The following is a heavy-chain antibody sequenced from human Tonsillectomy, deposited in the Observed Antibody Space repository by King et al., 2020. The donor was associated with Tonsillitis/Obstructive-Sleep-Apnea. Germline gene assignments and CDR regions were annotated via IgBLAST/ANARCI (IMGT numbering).Heavy chain of an antibody. CDR3: PRIIEEGGTGDFDY. CDR2: IFSNDEK. D-gene: IGHD3/OR15-3a*01. CDR1: GFSLSNARMG. J-gene: IGHJ4*02. Sequence: TLKESGPVLVKPTETLTLTCTVSGFSLSNARMGVSWIRQPPGKALEWLAHIFSNDEKSYRTSLKRRLTISKDTSKSQVVLTMTNMDPVDTATYYCPRIIEEGGTGDFDYWGQGTLVTVSS. V-gene: IGHV2-26*01.